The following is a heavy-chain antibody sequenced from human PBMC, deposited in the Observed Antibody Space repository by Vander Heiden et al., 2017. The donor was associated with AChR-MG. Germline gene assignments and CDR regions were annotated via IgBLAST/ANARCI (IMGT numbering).Heavy chain of an antibody. Sequence: EVQLVESGGGLVKPGGSLRLSCAASGFTFSSYSMNWVRQAPGKGLEWVSSISSSSSYIYYADSVKGRFTISRDNAKNSLYLQMNSLRAEDTAVYYCARDGGYDYGGNSDWFDPWGQGNLVTVSS. J-gene: IGHJ5*02. D-gene: IGHD4-17*01. V-gene: IGHV3-21*01. CDR3: ARDGGYDYGGNSDWFDP. CDR1: GFTFSSYS. CDR2: ISSSSSYI.